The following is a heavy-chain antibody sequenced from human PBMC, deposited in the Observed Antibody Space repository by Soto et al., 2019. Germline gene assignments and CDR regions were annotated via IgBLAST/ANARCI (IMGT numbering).Heavy chain of an antibody. CDR2: INDSGST. CDR1: GGSFSGYY. J-gene: IGHJ4*02. V-gene: IGHV4-34*01. Sequence: QVQLQQWGAGLLKPSETLSLTCAVYGGSFSGYYWSWIRQPPGKGLEWIGEINDSGSTNYNPSLKSRVTISVDTSKNQCSLKLSSVTAADTAVYYCARGPRVVVVVAATNFDYWGQGTLVTVSS. D-gene: IGHD2-15*01. CDR3: ARGPRVVVVVAATNFDY.